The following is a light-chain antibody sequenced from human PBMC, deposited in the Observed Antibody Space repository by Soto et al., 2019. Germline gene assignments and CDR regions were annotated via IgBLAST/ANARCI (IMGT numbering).Light chain of an antibody. CDR3: TSFAGSNDLGV. Sequence: QSALTQPPSASGSPGQSVTISCTGTSSDIGAYNYVSWYQQHPGKAPRLMIYDVSKRPPGVPDRFSGSKSGYTASLTVSGLQPEDEADYYCTSFAGSNDLGVFGGGTKLTVI. J-gene: IGLJ2*01. V-gene: IGLV2-8*01. CDR1: SSDIGAYNY. CDR2: DVS.